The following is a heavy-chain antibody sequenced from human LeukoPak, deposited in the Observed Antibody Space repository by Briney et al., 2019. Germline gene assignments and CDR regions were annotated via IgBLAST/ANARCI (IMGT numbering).Heavy chain of an antibody. CDR2: IYHSGST. CDR1: GYSISSGYY. J-gene: IGHJ6*03. CDR3: ARVWYYYYYMDV. V-gene: IGHV4-38-2*01. D-gene: IGHD3-16*01. Sequence: PSETLSLTCAVSGYSISSGYYWGWIRQPPGKGLEWIGSIYHSGSTYYNPSLKSRVTISVDTSKNQFSLKLSSVTAADTAVYYCARVWYYYYYMDVWGKGTTVTVSS.